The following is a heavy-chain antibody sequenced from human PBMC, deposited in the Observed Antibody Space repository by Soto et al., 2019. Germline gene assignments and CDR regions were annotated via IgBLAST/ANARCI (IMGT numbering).Heavy chain of an antibody. CDR1: GFTFSSYA. J-gene: IGHJ6*02. CDR3: ARAYYGDYEYGMDV. D-gene: IGHD4-17*01. V-gene: IGHV3-30-3*01. CDR2: ISDDGSNK. Sequence: QVPLVESGGGVVQPGRSLRLSCAASGFTFSSYAMHWVRQAPGKGLEWVAVISDDGSNKYYADSVKGRFTISRDNSKNTLYLQMKSLRAEDTAVYYCARAYYGDYEYGMDVWGQGTTVTVSS.